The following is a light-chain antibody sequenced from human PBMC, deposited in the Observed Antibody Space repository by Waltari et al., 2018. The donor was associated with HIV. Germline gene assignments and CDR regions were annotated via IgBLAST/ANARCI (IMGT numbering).Light chain of an antibody. CDR3: AAWDDILSGWV. CDR2: RDN. V-gene: IGLV1-47*01. J-gene: IGLJ3*02. Sequence: QSVLTQPPSASGTPGQRVTISCSGSSANVGNTVYWYQQLPGTAPKVLIYRDNRRPSVVPDRFSGSRSGTSASLDVSGLRSEDEANYFCAAWDDILSGWVFGGGTKLTVL. CDR1: SANVGNT.